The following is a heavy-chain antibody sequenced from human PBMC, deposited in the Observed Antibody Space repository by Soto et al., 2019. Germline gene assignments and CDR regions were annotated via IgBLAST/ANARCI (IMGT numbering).Heavy chain of an antibody. V-gene: IGHV3-33*01. CDR3: ASASPKWELLPIDY. CDR2: IWYDGSNK. CDR1: GFTFSSYG. J-gene: IGHJ4*02. D-gene: IGHD1-26*01. Sequence: QVQLVESGGGVVQPGRSLRLSCAASGFTFSSYGMHWVRQAPGKGLEWVAVIWYDGSNKYYADSVKGRFTISRDNSKNKVYLEMSSLRSEDTAVYDCASASPKWELLPIDYWGQGTLVTVSS.